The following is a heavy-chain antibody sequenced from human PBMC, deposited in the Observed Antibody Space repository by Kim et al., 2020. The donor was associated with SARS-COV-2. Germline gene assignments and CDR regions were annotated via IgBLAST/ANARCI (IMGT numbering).Heavy chain of an antibody. V-gene: IGHV4-30-4*01. Sequence: SETLSLTCTVSGGSISSGDYYWSWIRQPPGKGLEWIGHIYYSGNTYYNPSLKSRMTISVDTSKSQFSLKLTSVTAADTALYYCARGGYFYSMMDVWGQGTTVTVSS. J-gene: IGHJ6*02. CDR1: GGSISSGDYY. D-gene: IGHD1-26*01. CDR3: ARGGYFYSMMDV. CDR2: IYYSGNT.